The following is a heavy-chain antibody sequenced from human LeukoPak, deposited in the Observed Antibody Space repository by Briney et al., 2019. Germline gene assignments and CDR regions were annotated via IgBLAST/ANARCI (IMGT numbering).Heavy chain of an antibody. CDR1: GYTFTSYG. CDR3: AREPAYYYDSSRPPDY. CDR2: ISAYNGNT. J-gene: IGHJ4*02. D-gene: IGHD3-22*01. V-gene: IGHV1-18*01. Sequence: ASVKVSCKASGYTFTSYGISWVRQAPGQGLEWMGWISAYNGNTNYAQKLQGRVTMTTDTSTSTAYMELRSLRSDDTAVYYCAREPAYYYDSSRPPDYWGQGTLVTVSS.